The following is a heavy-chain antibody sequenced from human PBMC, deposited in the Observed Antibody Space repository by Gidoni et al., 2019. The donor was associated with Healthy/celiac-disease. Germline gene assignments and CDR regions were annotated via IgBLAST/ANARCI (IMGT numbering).Heavy chain of an antibody. CDR2: VIPIFGTA. V-gene: IGHV1-69*01. Sequence: QVQLVQSGAEVKKPGSSVKVSCKASGGTCSGSAISWVRQAPGQGLEWMGGVIPIFGTANYAQKFQGRVTITADESTSTAYMELSSLRSEDTAVYYCARDYPIRSGSYNWFDPLGQGTLVTVSS. CDR3: ARDYPIRSGSYNWFDP. CDR1: GGTCSGSA. J-gene: IGHJ5*02. D-gene: IGHD3-10*01.